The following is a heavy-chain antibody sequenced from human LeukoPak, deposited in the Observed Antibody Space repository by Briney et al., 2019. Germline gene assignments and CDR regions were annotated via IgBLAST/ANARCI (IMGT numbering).Heavy chain of an antibody. V-gene: IGHV1-8*02. CDR1: GYTFTSYF. CDR2: MNPNSGNR. D-gene: IGHD4-23*01. J-gene: IGHJ3*02. CDR3: ARRLGLRWDLQAFDI. Sequence: GASVKVSCKASGYTFTSYFMYWVRQAPGQGLEWMGWMNPNSGNRGYAQKFQGRVTITRNTSISTAYMELSSLRSEDTAVYYCARRLGLRWDLQAFDIWGQGTMVTVSS.